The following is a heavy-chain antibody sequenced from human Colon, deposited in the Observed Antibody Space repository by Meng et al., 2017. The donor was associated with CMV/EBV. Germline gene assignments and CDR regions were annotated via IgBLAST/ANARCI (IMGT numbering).Heavy chain of an antibody. V-gene: IGHV3-30-3*01. CDR1: GFTFSSYA. D-gene: IGHD3-22*01. Sequence: GGSLRLSCAASGFTFSSYAMNWVRQAPGKGLEWVAIISYDGSNTYYGDSVKGRFTISRDNAKSTLFLRMDNLTTEDTAVYYCARDPEFYYDGGSFYFDLWGQGTLVTVSS. CDR3: ARDPEFYYDGGSFYFDL. J-gene: IGHJ4*02. CDR2: ISYDGSNT.